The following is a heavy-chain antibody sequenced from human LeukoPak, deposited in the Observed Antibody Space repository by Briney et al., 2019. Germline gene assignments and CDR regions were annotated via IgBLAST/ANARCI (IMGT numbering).Heavy chain of an antibody. J-gene: IGHJ4*02. CDR2: IYYSGST. CDR1: GGSIISYS. D-gene: IGHD3-10*01. V-gene: IGHV4-59*01. CDR3: ARDYYGSGSYLDY. Sequence: PETLSLTCPVSGGSIISYSWRWIRQPPGKGLEWIGYIYYSGSTNYNPSLKSRVTISVDTSKNQFSLKLSSVTAADTAVYYCARDYYGSGSYLDYWGQGTLVTVSS.